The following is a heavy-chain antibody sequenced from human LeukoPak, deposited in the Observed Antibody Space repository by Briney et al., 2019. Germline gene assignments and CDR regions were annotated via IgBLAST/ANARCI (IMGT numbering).Heavy chain of an antibody. CDR2: IKSDGST. J-gene: IGHJ6*02. V-gene: IGHV3-74*01. CDR3: ARDYYYGMDV. Sequence: GGSLRLSCAASGFTFSSYWMHWVRQAPGKGLVWVSRIKSDGSTSDADSVKGRFTISRDNAENTLYLQMNSLRAEDTAVYYCARDYYYGMDVWGQGTTVTVSS. CDR1: GFTFSSYW.